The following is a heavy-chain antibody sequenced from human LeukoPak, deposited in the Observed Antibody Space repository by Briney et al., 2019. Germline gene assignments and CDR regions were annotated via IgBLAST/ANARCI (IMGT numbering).Heavy chain of an antibody. J-gene: IGHJ6*03. D-gene: IGHD2-2*01. Sequence: GGSLRLSCAASGFTFSSYEMNWVRQAPGKGLEWVSYISSSGSTIYYADSVKGRFTISRDNSKNTLYLQMNSLRAEDTAVYYCAKAGSVAVPAAKAYYYYMDVWGKGTTVTISS. CDR2: ISSSGSTI. V-gene: IGHV3-48*03. CDR3: AKAGSVAVPAAKAYYYYMDV. CDR1: GFTFSSYE.